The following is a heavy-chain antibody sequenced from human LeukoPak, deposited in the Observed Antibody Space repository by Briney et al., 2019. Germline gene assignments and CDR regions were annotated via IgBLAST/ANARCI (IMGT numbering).Heavy chain of an antibody. D-gene: IGHD4-17*01. CDR1: GYSISSGYY. J-gene: IGHJ5*02. CDR3: ARVRAPTVTTGWWFDP. Sequence: SETLSLTCTVSGYSISSGYYWGWIRQPPGKGLEWIGSIYHSGSTYYNPSLKSRVTISVDTSKNQFSLKLSSVTAADTAVYYCARVRAPTVTTGWWFDPWGQGTLVTVSS. CDR2: IYHSGST. V-gene: IGHV4-38-2*02.